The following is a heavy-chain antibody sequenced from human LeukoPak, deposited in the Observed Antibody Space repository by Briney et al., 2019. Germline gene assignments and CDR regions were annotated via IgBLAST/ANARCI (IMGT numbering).Heavy chain of an antibody. J-gene: IGHJ4*02. D-gene: IGHD6-19*01. CDR1: ARSISSYY. CDR3: ARSAGVAVAGVFDY. V-gene: IGHV4-59*01. Sequence: SETLSLTSTVSARSISSYYWSWIRQPPRKGLEWMGYIFYSGSTNYKPSLKSRVTISVDTSKNQFSLKLSSVTAADTAVYYCARSAGVAVAGVFDYWGQGTLVTVSS. CDR2: IFYSGST.